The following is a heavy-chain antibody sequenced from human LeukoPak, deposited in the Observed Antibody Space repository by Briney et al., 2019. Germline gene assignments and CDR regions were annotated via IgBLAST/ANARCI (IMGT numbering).Heavy chain of an antibody. CDR3: ARTRYSSGWFFDH. D-gene: IGHD6-19*01. CDR1: GGSISSYY. J-gene: IGHJ4*02. V-gene: IGHV4-59*01. Sequence: SETLSLTCTVSGGSISSYYCSCIRQPPGKGLEWTGHISDSGSTNYNPSLKSRLTISVDTSKNQFSLRLTSATAADTAVYYCARTRYSSGWFFDHWGQGTLVTVSS. CDR2: ISDSGST.